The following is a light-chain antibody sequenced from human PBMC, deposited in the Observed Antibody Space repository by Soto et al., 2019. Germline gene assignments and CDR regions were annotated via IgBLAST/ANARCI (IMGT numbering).Light chain of an antibody. J-gene: IGKJ1*01. CDR2: DAS. Sequence: EVVLTQSPVTLSLSPGERATLSCRASQGIRNYLAWYQQKPGQAPRLLIYDASNRATGIPARFSGSGSGTDFTLTISSLEPEDFAVYYCQQRSNWPAFGQGTKVDIK. V-gene: IGKV3-11*01. CDR3: QQRSNWPA. CDR1: QGIRNY.